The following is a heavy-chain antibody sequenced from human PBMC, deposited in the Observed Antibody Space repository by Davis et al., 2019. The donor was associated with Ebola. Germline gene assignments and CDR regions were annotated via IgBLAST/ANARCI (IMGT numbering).Heavy chain of an antibody. D-gene: IGHD4-17*01. Sequence: GESLKISCAASGFTFSSYWMHWVRQAPEKGLVWVSRINSDGSSTSYADSVKGRFTISRDNAKNSLYLQMNSLRPEDTAVYYCARGTVTKTRWGQGTLVTVSS. CDR2: INSDGSST. V-gene: IGHV3-74*01. J-gene: IGHJ4*02. CDR3: ARGTVTKTR. CDR1: GFTFSSYW.